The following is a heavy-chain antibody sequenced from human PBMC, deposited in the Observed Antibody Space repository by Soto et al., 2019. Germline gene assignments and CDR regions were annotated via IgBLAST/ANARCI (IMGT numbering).Heavy chain of an antibody. D-gene: IGHD2-15*01. CDR2: IYYSVST. Sequence: ASQTMSLTCTVATGSISSYYWSWIRQPPGKGLEWIGYIYYSVSTNYNPSLKSRVTISVDTSKNQFSLKLSSVTAADTAVYYCARETVSGYCSGGSCYPSWFGPWGQGTLVTGSS. J-gene: IGHJ5*02. V-gene: IGHV4-59*12. CDR1: TGSISSYY. CDR3: ARETVSGYCSGGSCYPSWFGP.